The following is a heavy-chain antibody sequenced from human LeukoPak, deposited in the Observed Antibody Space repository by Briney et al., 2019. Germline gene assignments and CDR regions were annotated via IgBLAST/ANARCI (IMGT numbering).Heavy chain of an antibody. V-gene: IGHV3-74*01. CDR2: INSDGSDT. D-gene: IGHD6-19*01. Sequence: PGGSLRLSCAASGFTFSGYWMHWFRQAPEKGLVWVSRINSDGSDTTYADSVKGRFTISRDNAKNTLYLQMNSLRAEDTAVYYCARIQGSSGWYGHNWFDPWGQGTLVTVSS. CDR1: GFTFSGYW. CDR3: ARIQGSSGWYGHNWFDP. J-gene: IGHJ5*02.